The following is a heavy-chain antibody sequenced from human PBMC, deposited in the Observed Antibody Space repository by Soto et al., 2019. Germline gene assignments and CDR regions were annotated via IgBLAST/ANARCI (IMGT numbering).Heavy chain of an antibody. CDR2: IIAMSGTV. CDR3: AREAGYSWFDP. D-gene: IGHD6-13*01. CDR1: GGTFSDYV. Sequence: SVKVSCKAVGGTFSDYVISWVRQAPGQGLEWMGGIIAMSGTVNNAQKFQDRVTITADESTSTAYMELSSLRSEDTAIYYCAREAGYSWFDPWGQGTLVTVSS. V-gene: IGHV1-69*13. J-gene: IGHJ5*02.